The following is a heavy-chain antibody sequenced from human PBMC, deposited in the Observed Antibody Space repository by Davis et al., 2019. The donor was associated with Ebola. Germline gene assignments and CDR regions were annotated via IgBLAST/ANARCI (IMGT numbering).Heavy chain of an antibody. J-gene: IGHJ5*02. CDR2: IYYSGST. V-gene: IGHV4-59*01. Sequence: PSETLSLTCTVSGGSISSYYWSWIRQPPGKGLEWIGYIYYSGSTNYNPSLKSRVTISVDTSKNQFSLKLSSVTAADTAVYYCARVNSDSSGWTNWFDPWGQGTLVTVSS. D-gene: IGHD6-19*01. CDR3: ARVNSDSSGWTNWFDP. CDR1: GGSISSYY.